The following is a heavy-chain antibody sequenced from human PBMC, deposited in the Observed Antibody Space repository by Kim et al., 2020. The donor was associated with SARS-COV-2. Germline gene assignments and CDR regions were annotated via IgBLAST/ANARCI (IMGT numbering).Heavy chain of an antibody. CDR3: ARRVAAAGLLFDP. J-gene: IGHJ5*02. D-gene: IGHD6-13*01. Sequence: GESLKISCKGSGYSFTSYWISWVRQMPGKGLEWMGRIDPSDSYTNYSPSFQGHVTISADKSIGTAYLQWSSLKASDTAMYYCARRVAAAGLLFDPWGQGTLVTVSS. CDR1: GYSFTSYW. CDR2: IDPSDSYT. V-gene: IGHV5-10-1*01.